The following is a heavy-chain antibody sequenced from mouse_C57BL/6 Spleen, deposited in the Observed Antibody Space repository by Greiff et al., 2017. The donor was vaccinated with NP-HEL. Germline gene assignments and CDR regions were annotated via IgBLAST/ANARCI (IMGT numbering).Heavy chain of an antibody. V-gene: IGHV1-82*01. J-gene: IGHJ4*01. CDR3: AKDYGSSYGDYAMDY. D-gene: IGHD1-1*01. CDR1: GYAFSSSW. CDR2: IYPGDGDT. Sequence: VQLQQSGPELVKPGASVKISCKASGYAFSSSWMNWVKQRPGKGLEWIGRIYPGDGDTNYKGKFKGKATLTADKSSSTAYMQLSSLTSEDSAVYFCAKDYGSSYGDYAMDYWGQGTSVTVSS.